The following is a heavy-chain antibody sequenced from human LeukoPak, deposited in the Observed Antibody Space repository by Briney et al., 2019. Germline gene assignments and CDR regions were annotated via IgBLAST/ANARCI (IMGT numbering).Heavy chain of an antibody. D-gene: IGHD6-19*01. J-gene: IGHJ4*02. CDR2: IIPILGIA. CDR1: GGTFSSYA. Sequence: AASVKVSCKASGGTFSSYAISWVRQAPGQGLEWMGRIIPILGIANYAQKFQGRVTITADKSTSTAYMELSSLRSEDTAVYYCASIPPSVAGIPFDYWGQGTLVTVSS. CDR3: ASIPPSVAGIPFDY. V-gene: IGHV1-69*04.